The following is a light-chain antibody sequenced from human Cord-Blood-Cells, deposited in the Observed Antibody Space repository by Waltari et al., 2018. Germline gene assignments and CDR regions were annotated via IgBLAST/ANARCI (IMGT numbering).Light chain of an antibody. J-gene: IGKJ2*01. CDR1: HSVSSSY. V-gene: IGKV3-20*01. CDR2: GPS. CDR3: QQYGSSQYT. Sequence: ELVLMLSPGTLSLSHGERAILYCRASHSVSSSYLAWYQQKPGQAPRLLIYGPSSRATGIPDRFSGSGSGTDFTLTISRLEPEDFAVYYCQQYGSSQYTFGQGTKLEIK.